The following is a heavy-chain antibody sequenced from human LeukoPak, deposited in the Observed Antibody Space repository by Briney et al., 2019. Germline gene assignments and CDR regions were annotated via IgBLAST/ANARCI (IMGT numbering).Heavy chain of an antibody. CDR2: ISGSGGST. CDR3: AKLIVVVPAARYYGMDV. D-gene: IGHD2-2*01. J-gene: IGHJ6*02. Sequence: PGGSLRLSCAASGFTFSTFAMSWVRQAPGKGLEWVSAISGSGGSTYYADSVKGRFTISRDNSKNTLYLQMNSLRAEDTAVYYCAKLIVVVPAARYYGMDVWGQGTTVTVSS. CDR1: GFTFSTFA. V-gene: IGHV3-23*01.